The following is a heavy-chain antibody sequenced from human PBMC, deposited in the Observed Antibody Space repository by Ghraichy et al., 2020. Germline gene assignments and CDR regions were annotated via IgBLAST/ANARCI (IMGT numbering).Heavy chain of an antibody. CDR1: GFTFSSYG. D-gene: IGHD6-13*01. Sequence: GESLNISCEASGFTFSSYGMHWVRQAPWKGLEYVSAISTNGGSTHYANSVKGRFTISRDNSKNTLYLQMGSLRSEDMAVYYCARDRGSSWYYGADYWGQGTLVTVSS. CDR3: ARDRGSSWYYGADY. V-gene: IGHV3-64*01. CDR2: ISTNGGST. J-gene: IGHJ4*02.